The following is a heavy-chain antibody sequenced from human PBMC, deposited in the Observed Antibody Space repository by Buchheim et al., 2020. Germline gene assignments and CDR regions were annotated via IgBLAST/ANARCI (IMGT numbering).Heavy chain of an antibody. CDR2: IWHDGSNK. Sequence: QVQLVESGGGVVQPGRSLRLSCAASGFTFSSYGMHWVRQAPGKGLEWVAVIWHDGSNKYYADSVKGRFTISRDNSKKTLSLQMNSRRAEDTAVYYCARGGYYDSSGYSPLFDYWGQGTL. V-gene: IGHV3-33*01. J-gene: IGHJ4*02. CDR1: GFTFSSYG. D-gene: IGHD3-22*01. CDR3: ARGGYYDSSGYSPLFDY.